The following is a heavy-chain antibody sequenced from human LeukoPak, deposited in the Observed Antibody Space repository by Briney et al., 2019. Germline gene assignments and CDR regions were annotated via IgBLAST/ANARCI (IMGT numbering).Heavy chain of an antibody. Sequence: APVKVSCKASGYTFTSYGISWVRQAPGQGLEWMGWISAYNGNTNYAQKLQGRVTMTTDTSTSTVYMELSSLRSEDTAVYYCAREKGGSAGGFDYWGQGTLVTVSS. CDR3: AREKGGSAGGFDY. CDR2: ISAYNGNT. CDR1: GYTFTSYG. V-gene: IGHV1-18*01. J-gene: IGHJ4*02. D-gene: IGHD6-19*01.